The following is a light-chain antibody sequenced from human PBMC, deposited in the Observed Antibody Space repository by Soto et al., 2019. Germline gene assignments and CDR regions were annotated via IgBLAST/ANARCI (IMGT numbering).Light chain of an antibody. CDR3: QQYNNWPRT. CDR2: GAS. J-gene: IGKJ1*01. CDR1: QSVSSN. Sequence: EIVMTQSPATLSVFPGERATLSCRASQSVSSNLAWYQQKPGQAPRLLIYGASTRATGIPARFSGGGSGTEFTLTISSLQSEDFAVYYCQQYNNWPRTFGQGTKVEIK. V-gene: IGKV3-15*01.